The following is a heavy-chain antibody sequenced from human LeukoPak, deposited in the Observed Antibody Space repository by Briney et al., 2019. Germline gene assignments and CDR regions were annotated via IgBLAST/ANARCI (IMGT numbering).Heavy chain of an antibody. CDR3: ARSLTTVTERGEFDY. J-gene: IGHJ4*02. Sequence: SETLSLTCTVSGGSISSGDYYWSWIRQPPGKGLEWIGYIYYSGSTYYNPSLKSRVTISVDTSKNQFFLKLSSVTAADTAVYYCARSLTTVTERGEFDYWGQGTLVTVSS. V-gene: IGHV4-30-4*01. CDR1: GGSISSGDYY. D-gene: IGHD4-17*01. CDR2: IYYSGST.